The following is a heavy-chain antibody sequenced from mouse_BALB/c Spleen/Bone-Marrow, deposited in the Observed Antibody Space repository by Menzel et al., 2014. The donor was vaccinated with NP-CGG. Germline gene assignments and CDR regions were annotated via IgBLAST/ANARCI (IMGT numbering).Heavy chain of an antibody. CDR2: IISGGNT. D-gene: IGHD2-10*02. CDR1: GLSFRSYA. V-gene: IGHV5-6-5*01. CDR3: ARGPSYGNYLYYALDY. J-gene: IGHJ4*01. Sequence: EVMLVESGGGLVKPGGSLKLSCAASGLSFRSYAMSWVRQTPERRLEWVASIISGGNTYYPDSVKGRFTISRDNARTIIYLQMSSLTSEDTAMYYCARGPSYGNYLYYALDYWGQGTSVTVSS.